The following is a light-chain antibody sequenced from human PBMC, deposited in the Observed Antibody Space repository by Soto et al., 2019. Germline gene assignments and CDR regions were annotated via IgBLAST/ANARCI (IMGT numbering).Light chain of an antibody. CDR1: ENINNY. CDR3: QQRSKWPPVFT. J-gene: IGKJ3*01. CDR2: DAS. Sequence: EIVLTQSPATLYLSPGERATLSCRANENINNYLAWYQQTPGQAPRLLIFDASNRAAGVPARFIGSGSGTDFTLTISSLEPEDFAVYYCQQRSKWPPVFTFGPGTKLDVK. V-gene: IGKV3-11*01.